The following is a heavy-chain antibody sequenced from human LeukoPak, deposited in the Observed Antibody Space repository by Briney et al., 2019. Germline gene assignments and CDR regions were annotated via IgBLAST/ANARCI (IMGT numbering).Heavy chain of an antibody. CDR1: GYRFTSYG. D-gene: IGHD2-15*01. CDR3: AREGYCSGGTCYSTMNWFDP. CDR2: ISAYNGNT. Sequence: ASVTVSFKSSGYRFTSYGVTWVRPAPGQGLEWMGWISAYNGNTNYAQKLQGRVTLTTDTSTSTAYMELRSLRSDDTAVYYCAREGYCSGGTCYSTMNWFDPWGQGTLVTVSS. J-gene: IGHJ5*02. V-gene: IGHV1-18*01.